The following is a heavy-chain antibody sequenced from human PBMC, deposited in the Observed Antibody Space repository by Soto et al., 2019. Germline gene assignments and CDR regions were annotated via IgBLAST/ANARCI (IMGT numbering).Heavy chain of an antibody. CDR2: IFYSGNT. CDR3: ARATYYYDSSGYSDRVLDY. CDR1: GGSISSGGYY. V-gene: IGHV4-31*03. Sequence: SETLSLTCTVSGGSISSGGYYWSWIRQHPGKGLEWIGYIFYSGNTYYTPSLKSRVTISVDTSKNQFSLKLSSVTAADTAVYYCARATYYYDSSGYSDRVLDYWGQGTLVTVPS. D-gene: IGHD3-22*01. J-gene: IGHJ4*02.